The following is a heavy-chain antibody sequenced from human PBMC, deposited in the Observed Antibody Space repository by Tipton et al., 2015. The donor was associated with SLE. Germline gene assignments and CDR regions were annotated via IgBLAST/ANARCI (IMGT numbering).Heavy chain of an antibody. CDR2: IHHRGTT. CDR1: GGSISSNTW. V-gene: IGHV4-4*01. Sequence: TLSLTCTVSGGSISSNTWWNWVRQPPGMGLEWIGEIHHRGTTNYNPSLKSRVTISRDTSGNQFSLNLSSVTASDTAVYFCTRAEFSSNWYMYWHFDLWGRGTLVTVSS. CDR3: TRAEFSSNWYMYWHFDL. D-gene: IGHD6-13*01. J-gene: IGHJ2*01.